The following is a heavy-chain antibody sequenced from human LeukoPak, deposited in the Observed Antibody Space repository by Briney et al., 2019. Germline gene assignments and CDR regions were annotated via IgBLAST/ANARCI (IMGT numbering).Heavy chain of an antibody. CDR1: GGSFSGYY. Sequence: SETLSLTCAVYGGSFSGYYWSWIRQPPGKGLEWIGEINHSGSTNSNPSLKSRVTISVDTSKNQFSLKLSSVTAADTAVYYCARARARGSGSLYYYYGMDVWGQGTTVTVSS. CDR2: INHSGST. V-gene: IGHV4-34*01. D-gene: IGHD6-19*01. CDR3: ARARARGSGSLYYYYGMDV. J-gene: IGHJ6*02.